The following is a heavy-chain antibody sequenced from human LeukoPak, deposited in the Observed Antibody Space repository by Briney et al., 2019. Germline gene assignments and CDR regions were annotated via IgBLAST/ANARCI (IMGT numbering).Heavy chain of an antibody. J-gene: IGHJ3*02. D-gene: IGHD2-21*02. CDR2: IYTSGST. V-gene: IGHV4-4*07. CDR3: ARGFAYCGGDCRDAFDI. CDR1: GGSISSYY. Sequence: SETLSLTCTVSGGSISSYYWSWIRQPAGKGLEWIGRIYTSGSTNYNPSLKSRVTMSVDTSKNQSSLKLSSVTAADTAVYYCARGFAYCGGDCRDAFDIWGQGTMVTVSS.